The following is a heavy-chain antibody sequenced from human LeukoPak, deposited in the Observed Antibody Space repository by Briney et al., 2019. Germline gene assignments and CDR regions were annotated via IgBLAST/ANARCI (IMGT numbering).Heavy chain of an antibody. V-gene: IGHV4-39*07. Sequence: SETLSLTCTVSGGSISSSSYYWGWIRQPPGKGLEWIGSIYYSGSTYYNPSLKSRVTISVDTSKNQFSLKLSSVTAADTAVYYCARRGFQWLGFDYWGQGTLVTVSS. J-gene: IGHJ4*02. CDR3: ARRGFQWLGFDY. CDR1: GGSISSSSYY. CDR2: IYYSGST. D-gene: IGHD6-19*01.